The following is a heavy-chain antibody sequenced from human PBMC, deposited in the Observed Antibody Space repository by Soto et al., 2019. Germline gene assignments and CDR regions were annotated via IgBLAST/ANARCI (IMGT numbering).Heavy chain of an antibody. D-gene: IGHD7-27*01. CDR2: ISSSSSVI. J-gene: IGHJ6*03. V-gene: IGHV3-48*01. Sequence: GGSLRLSCATSGFSLIDCAMNWVRQAPWKGLEWVSYISSSSSVIDYADSVKGRFTVSRDNARNSLYLQMNSLRAEDTAVYYCARDLSWGSNWYYYMDVWGKGATVTVS. CDR1: GFSLIDCA. CDR3: ARDLSWGSNWYYYMDV.